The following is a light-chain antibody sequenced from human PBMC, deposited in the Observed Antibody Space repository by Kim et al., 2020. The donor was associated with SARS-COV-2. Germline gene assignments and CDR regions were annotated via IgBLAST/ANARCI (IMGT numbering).Light chain of an antibody. CDR1: RRVGSSY. V-gene: IGKV3-20*01. J-gene: IGKJ1*01. CDR2: GAS. CDR3: QQYGSTPPVT. Sequence: PRGGAAPPCSAGRRVGSSYLASYQQQPGRAPRLLLYGASSRATSSPDRFSGGGSWTDLFLTISRLEQDDFAVDYCQQYGSTPPVTFGRGTKVDIK.